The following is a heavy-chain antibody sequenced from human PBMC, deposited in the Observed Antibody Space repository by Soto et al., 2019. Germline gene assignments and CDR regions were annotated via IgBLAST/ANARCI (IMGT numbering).Heavy chain of an antibody. V-gene: IGHV3-15*01. Sequence: GSLRLSCATSGFTFSKAWVGWVRQAPGKGLEWVGRIMSKTDGGTTDYAAPVKGRFTISRDDSKSTLYLQMNSLKTEDTAFYYCTTDSGMSPYSFDYWGQGTLVTVSS. CDR3: TTDSGMSPYSFDY. J-gene: IGHJ4*02. CDR1: GFTFSKAW. D-gene: IGHD1-26*01. CDR2: IMSKTDGGTT.